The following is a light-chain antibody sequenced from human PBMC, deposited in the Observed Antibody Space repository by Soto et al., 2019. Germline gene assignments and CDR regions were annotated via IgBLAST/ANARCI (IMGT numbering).Light chain of an antibody. CDR1: SSDVGAYIY. Sequence: QSALTHPRSVSWSPGQSVTFSCTGTSSDVGAYIYVSWYQQHPGKAPKLIIYDVIKRPSGVPDRFSGSKSGNTASLTISGLQAEDEADYYCCSYAGSYTHVFGTGTKVTVL. CDR2: DVI. J-gene: IGLJ1*01. V-gene: IGLV2-11*01. CDR3: CSYAGSYTHV.